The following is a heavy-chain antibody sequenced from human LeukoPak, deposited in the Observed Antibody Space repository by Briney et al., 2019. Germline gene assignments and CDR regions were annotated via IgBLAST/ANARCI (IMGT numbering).Heavy chain of an antibody. CDR1: GFTFSSYG. V-gene: IGHV3-30*18. J-gene: IGHJ4*02. D-gene: IGHD3-22*01. Sequence: GGSLRLSCAASGFTFSSYGMHWVRQAPGKGLEWVALISYDGSNKYYADSVKGRFTISRDNSKNTLYLQMNSLRAEDTAVYYCAKDTNYYDTGGPLNYGGQGTLVTASS. CDR3: AKDTNYYDTGGPLNY. CDR2: ISYDGSNK.